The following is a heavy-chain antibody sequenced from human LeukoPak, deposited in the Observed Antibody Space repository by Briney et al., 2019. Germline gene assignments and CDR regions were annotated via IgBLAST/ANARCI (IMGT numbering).Heavy chain of an antibody. V-gene: IGHV1-18*01. Sequence: ASVKVSCKASGYTFTSYGISWVRQAPGQGLEWMGWISAYNGNTNYAQKLQGRVTMTTDTSTSTAYMELRSLRSDDTAVYYCARGENGYDILTGYYPELYYFDYWGQGILVTVSS. D-gene: IGHD3-9*01. CDR2: ISAYNGNT. CDR3: ARGENGYDILTGYYPELYYFDY. CDR1: GYTFTSYG. J-gene: IGHJ4*02.